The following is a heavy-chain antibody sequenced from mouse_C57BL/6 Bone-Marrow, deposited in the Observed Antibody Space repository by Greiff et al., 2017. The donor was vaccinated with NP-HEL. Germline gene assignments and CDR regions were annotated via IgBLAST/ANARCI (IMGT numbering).Heavy chain of an antibody. J-gene: IGHJ3*01. CDR3: ARNVGGSVSLDGSSYEFAY. Sequence: QVQLQQSGPGLVAPSQSLSITCTVSGFSLTSYAISWVRQPPGKGLEWLGVIWTGGGTNYNSALNSRLGISTDHSQSHVFLKMNSLQTDDTARYYCARNVGGSVSLDGSSYEFAYWGQGTLVTVSA. D-gene: IGHD1-1*01. V-gene: IGHV2-9-1*01. CDR1: GFSLTSYA. CDR2: IWTGGGT.